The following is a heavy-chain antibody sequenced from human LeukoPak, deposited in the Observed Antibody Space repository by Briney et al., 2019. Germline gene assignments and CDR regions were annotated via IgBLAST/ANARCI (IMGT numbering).Heavy chain of an antibody. CDR3: AKGRASSSWYVYFDY. CDR2: ISGSGGST. Sequence: GGSLRLSCAASGFTFSSYAMSWVRQAPGKGLEWVSAISGSGGSTYYADSVKGQFTISRDNSKNTLYLQMNSLRAEDTAVYYCAKGRASSSWYVYFDYWGQGTLVTVSS. D-gene: IGHD6-13*01. CDR1: GFTFSSYA. J-gene: IGHJ4*02. V-gene: IGHV3-23*01.